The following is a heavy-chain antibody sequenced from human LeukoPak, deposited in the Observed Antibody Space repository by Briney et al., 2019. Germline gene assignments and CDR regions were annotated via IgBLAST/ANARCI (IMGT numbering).Heavy chain of an antibody. CDR1: GGSFSSYY. CDR2: IYTSGTT. J-gene: IGHJ4*02. V-gene: IGHV4-59*10. D-gene: IGHD4-17*01. CDR3: AGLSTVTTFFDY. Sequence: PSETLSLTCAVSGGSFSSYYWSWIRQPAGKGLEWIGRIYTSGTTHYNPSLKSRVTMSVDTSKNQSSLKPSSVTAADTAVCYCAGLSTVTTFFDYWGEGTLVTLSS.